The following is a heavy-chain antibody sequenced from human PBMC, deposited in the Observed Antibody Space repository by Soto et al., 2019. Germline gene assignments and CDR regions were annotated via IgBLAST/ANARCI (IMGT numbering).Heavy chain of an antibody. Sequence: GGSLRLSCAASGFTFNSYWMHWVRQVPGKGLECVSRIDCDGTTTHYADSVKGRFTISRDNAKNTLYLQMNSLRAEDTAVYYCARDHSIGYSYGPRDYYYYGMDVWGQGTTVTVSS. D-gene: IGHD5-18*01. V-gene: IGHV3-74*01. CDR3: ARDHSIGYSYGPRDYYYYGMDV. J-gene: IGHJ6*02. CDR1: GFTFNSYW. CDR2: IDCDGTTT.